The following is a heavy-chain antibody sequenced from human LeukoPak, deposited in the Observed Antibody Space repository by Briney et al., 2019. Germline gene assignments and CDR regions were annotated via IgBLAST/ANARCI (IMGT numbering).Heavy chain of an antibody. V-gene: IGHV1-18*01. CDR3: ARVDGSSVGAKFDY. Sequence: ASVKVSCKASGYTFTTYGISWVRQAPGQGLEWMGWINPYNGDTNYAQKLQGRVTMTTATSPSTAYMELRSLRSDDTAVYYCARVDGSSVGAKFDYWGQGTLVTVSS. J-gene: IGHJ4*02. CDR1: GYTFTTYG. CDR2: INPYNGDT. D-gene: IGHD1-26*01.